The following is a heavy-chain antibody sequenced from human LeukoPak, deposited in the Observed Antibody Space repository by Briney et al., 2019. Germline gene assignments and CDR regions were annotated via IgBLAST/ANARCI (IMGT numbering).Heavy chain of an antibody. CDR1: GFTFSNYG. V-gene: IGHV3-30*02. CDR3: AKSTGYDFDY. J-gene: IGHJ4*02. D-gene: IGHD5-12*01. CDR2: IRSDGSNK. Sequence: PGGSLRLSCAASGFTFSNYGMHWVRQAPGKGLEWVAFIRSDGSNKYYADSVKGRFTISRDNSKNTLYLQMNSLRAEDTAVYYCAKSTGYDFDYWGQGTLVTVSS.